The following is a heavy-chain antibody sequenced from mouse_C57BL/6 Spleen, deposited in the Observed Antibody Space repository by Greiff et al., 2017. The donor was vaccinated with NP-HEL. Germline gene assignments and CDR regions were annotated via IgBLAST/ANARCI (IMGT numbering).Heavy chain of an antibody. V-gene: IGHV1-72*01. Sequence: QVQLQQPGAELVKPGASVKLSCKASGYTFTSYWMPWVQQSPGRGLEWIGRIDPNSGCTKYNEKFKGRATLTGDKPSSTAYMQISRLTSEDTAVYYCARAGTTVVVDVWGTGTTVTVSS. J-gene: IGHJ1*03. CDR2: IDPNSGCT. CDR3: ARAGTTVVVDV. CDR1: GYTFTSYW. D-gene: IGHD1-1*01.